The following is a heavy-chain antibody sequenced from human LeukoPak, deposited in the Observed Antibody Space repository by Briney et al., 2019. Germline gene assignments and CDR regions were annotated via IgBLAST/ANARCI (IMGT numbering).Heavy chain of an antibody. J-gene: IGHJ4*02. V-gene: IGHV1-46*01. CDR1: GYSFTKYF. D-gene: IGHD3-10*01. CDR3: ARDFSGSGSYYNGDY. Sequence: ASVKVSCKASGYSFTKYFIHWVRQAPGQGLEWMGVINPSDGTTGDAQRFQGRVTMTRDTSTSTIYMELSSLTSDDTAVYFCARDFSGSGSYYNGDYWGQGTLVTVSS. CDR2: INPSDGTT.